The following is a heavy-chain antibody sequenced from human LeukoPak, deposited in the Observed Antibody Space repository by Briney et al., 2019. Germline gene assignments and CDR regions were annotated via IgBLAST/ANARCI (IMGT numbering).Heavy chain of an antibody. J-gene: IGHJ4*02. CDR1: GDIFSSNSAA. D-gene: IGHD5-12*01. Sequence: SQTLSLTCALSGDIFSSNSAAWNWIRQSPSRGLEWLVRTYYRSKWYNDYAVSVKSRITINPDTSKNQFSLQLNSVTPEDTAVYYCARGGVGGLRLEAPFDYWGQGTLVTVSS. V-gene: IGHV6-1*01. CDR3: ARGGVGGLRLEAPFDY. CDR2: TYYRSKWYN.